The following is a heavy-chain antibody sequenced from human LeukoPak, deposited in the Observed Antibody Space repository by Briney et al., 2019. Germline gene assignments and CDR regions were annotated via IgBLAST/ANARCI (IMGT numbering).Heavy chain of an antibody. D-gene: IGHD3-10*01. CDR1: GYTFTSYG. J-gene: IGHJ5*02. CDR2: ISAYNGNT. V-gene: IGHV1-18*01. CDR3: ARGLPYYYGSGTLWWFDP. Sequence: ASVKVSCKASGYTFTSYGINWVRQAPGQGLEWMGWISAYNGNTNYAQKLQGRVTMTTDTSTSTASMELRSLRSDDTAVYYCARGLPYYYGSGTLWWFDPWGQGTLVTVSS.